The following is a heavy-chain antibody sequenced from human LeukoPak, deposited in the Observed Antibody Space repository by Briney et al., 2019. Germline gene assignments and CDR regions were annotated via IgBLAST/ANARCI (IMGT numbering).Heavy chain of an antibody. CDR2: ISYSGGST. J-gene: IGHJ4*02. D-gene: IGHD6-25*01. V-gene: IGHV3-23*01. Sequence: GGSLRLSCAASGFTFSIYAMSWVRQAPGKGLEWVSSISYSGGSTYYADSVKGRFTISRDNSKNTLYLQMNSLRAEDTAVYYCGKESGGFDYWGQGTLVTVSS. CDR3: GKESGGFDY. CDR1: GFTFSIYA.